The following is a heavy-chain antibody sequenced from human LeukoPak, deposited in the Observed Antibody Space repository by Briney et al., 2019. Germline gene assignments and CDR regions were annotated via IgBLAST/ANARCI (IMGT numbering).Heavy chain of an antibody. Sequence: GESLKISCTGSGYSFTTYWIGWVRQMPGKGLEWMGIIYPGDSDTRYSPSFQGQVTISADKSISTAYLQWSSLKASDTAMYYYARHSDGQCTNGVCYFDYWGQGTLVTVSS. CDR2: IYPGDSDT. J-gene: IGHJ4*02. D-gene: IGHD2-8*01. V-gene: IGHV5-51*01. CDR1: GYSFTTYW. CDR3: ARHSDGQCTNGVCYFDY.